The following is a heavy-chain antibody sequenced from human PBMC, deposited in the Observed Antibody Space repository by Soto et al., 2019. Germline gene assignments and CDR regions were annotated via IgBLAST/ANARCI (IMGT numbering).Heavy chain of an antibody. CDR2: IYHSGST. CDR3: ARDVQSAFDI. V-gene: IGHV4-30-2*01. CDR1: GGSISSGGYS. D-gene: IGHD3-10*02. J-gene: IGHJ3*02. Sequence: QLQLQESGSGLVKPSQTLSLTCPVSGGSISSGGYSWSWIRQPPGKGLEWIGYIYHSGSTNYNPTLKSRVSISVDRSRIQFSLKLSSVTAADTAVYYWARDVQSAFDIWGQATMVTVSS.